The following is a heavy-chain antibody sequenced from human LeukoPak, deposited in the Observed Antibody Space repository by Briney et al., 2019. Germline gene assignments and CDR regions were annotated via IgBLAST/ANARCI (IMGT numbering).Heavy chain of an antibody. V-gene: IGHV3-30-3*01. Sequence: GGSLRLSCAASGFTFSSYAMHWVRQAPGKGLEWVAVISYDGSNKYYADSVKGRFTISRDNSKNTLYLQMNSLRAEDTAVYYCARGFSIVDTAMVSFDYWGQGTLVTVPS. J-gene: IGHJ4*02. CDR1: GFTFSSYA. D-gene: IGHD5-18*01. CDR2: ISYDGSNK. CDR3: ARGFSIVDTAMVSFDY.